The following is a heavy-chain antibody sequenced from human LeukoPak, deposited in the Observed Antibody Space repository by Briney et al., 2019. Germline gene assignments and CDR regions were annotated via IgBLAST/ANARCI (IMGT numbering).Heavy chain of an antibody. CDR3: TRRQQPRDYFDY. D-gene: IGHD6-13*01. CDR2: ISYDGTNK. Sequence: PGGSLRLSCAASGFTFSSYAMHWVRQAPGKGLERVAVISYDGTNKFYGDSVMGRFTISRDNSKNTLYLQMNSLRPDDTAVYNCTRRQQPRDYFDYWGQGTLVTVSS. CDR1: GFTFSSYA. V-gene: IGHV3-30-3*01. J-gene: IGHJ4*02.